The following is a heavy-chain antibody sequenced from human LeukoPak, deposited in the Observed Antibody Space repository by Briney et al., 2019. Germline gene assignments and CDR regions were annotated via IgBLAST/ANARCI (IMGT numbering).Heavy chain of an antibody. CDR1: GFTFSSYS. J-gene: IGHJ4*02. CDR3: ARTYDYVWGSYRYPFDY. V-gene: IGHV3-21*01. Sequence: PGGSLRLSCAASGFTFSSYSVNWVRQAPGKGLEWVSSISSSSSYIYYADSVKGRFTISRDNAKNSLYLQINSLRAEDTAAYYCARTYDYVWGSYRYPFDYWGQGTLLTVSS. D-gene: IGHD3-16*02. CDR2: ISSSSSYI.